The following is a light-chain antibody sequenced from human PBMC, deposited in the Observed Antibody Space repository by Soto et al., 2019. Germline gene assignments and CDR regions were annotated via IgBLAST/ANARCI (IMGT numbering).Light chain of an antibody. CDR2: EAS. J-gene: IGKJ4*01. CDR1: QSIISW. CDR3: QQYTNFPLT. V-gene: IGKV1-5*01. Sequence: DIQMTQSPSTLSASVGDRVTITCRASQSIISWLAWYQQKPGKAPKHLIHEASRLESGVPSRFSGSESGTEFTLTISGLHAEDFATYYCQQYTNFPLTFGGGTKVEIK.